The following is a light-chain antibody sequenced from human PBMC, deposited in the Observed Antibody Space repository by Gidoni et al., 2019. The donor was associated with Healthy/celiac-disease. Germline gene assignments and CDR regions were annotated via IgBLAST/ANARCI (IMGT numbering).Light chain of an antibody. CDR2: TAS. J-gene: IGKJ1*01. Sequence: IQLTQSPSSLSASVGDRVTITCRASQAINTSLAWYQQKPGKAPNLLIYTASTLQSGVPSRFSGSGSGTDFTLTISSLQPEDFATYYCQQHNSYPRTFGQGTKVEVK. CDR1: QAINTS. CDR3: QQHNSYPRT. V-gene: IGKV1-9*01.